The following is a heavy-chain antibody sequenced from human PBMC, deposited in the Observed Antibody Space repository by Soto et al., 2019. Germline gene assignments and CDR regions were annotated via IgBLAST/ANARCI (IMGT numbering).Heavy chain of an antibody. V-gene: IGHV3-30*03. D-gene: IGHD3-10*01. CDR3: ARASYFSEKTAYYAKSFKWFDP. J-gene: IGHJ5*02. Sequence: GGSLRLSCVASGFTFRGSEMHWVRQAPGKGLEWVAFISYDGDNKYYEDSVKGRFTVSRDNSRNTLHLQMDSLRPEDTAVYYCARASYFSEKTAYYAKSFKWFDPWGQGTLVTVSS. CDR1: GFTFRGSE. CDR2: ISYDGDNK.